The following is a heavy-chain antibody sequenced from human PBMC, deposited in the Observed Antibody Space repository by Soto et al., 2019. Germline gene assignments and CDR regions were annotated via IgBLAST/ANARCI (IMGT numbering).Heavy chain of an antibody. V-gene: IGHV3-33*01. Sequence: LRLSCAASGFTFSSYGMHWVRQAPGKGLEWVAVIWYDGSNKYYADSVKGRFTISRDNSKNTLYLQMNSLRAEDTAVYYCARDGRAATDLDYWGQGTLVTVSS. CDR3: ARDGRAATDLDY. CDR1: GFTFSSYG. D-gene: IGHD2-15*01. CDR2: IWYDGSNK. J-gene: IGHJ4*02.